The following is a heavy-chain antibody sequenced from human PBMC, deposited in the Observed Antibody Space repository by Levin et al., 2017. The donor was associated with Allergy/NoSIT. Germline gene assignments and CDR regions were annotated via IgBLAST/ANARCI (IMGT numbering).Heavy chain of an antibody. J-gene: IGHJ6*03. Sequence: SETLSLTCTVSGGSISSSSYYWGWIRQPPGKGLEWIGSIYYSGSTYYNPSLKSRVTISVDTSKNQFSLKLSSVTAADTAVYYCARQALDIVVVPAATQTLFTGYYYYYYMDVWGKGTTVTVSS. CDR3: ARQALDIVVVPAATQTLFTGYYYYYYMDV. CDR2: IYYSGST. V-gene: IGHV4-39*01. D-gene: IGHD2-2*03. CDR1: GGSISSSSYY.